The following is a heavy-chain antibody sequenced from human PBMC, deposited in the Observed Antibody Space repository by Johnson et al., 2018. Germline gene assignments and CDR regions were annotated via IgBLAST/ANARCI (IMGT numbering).Heavy chain of an antibody. J-gene: IGHJ6*02. CDR3: ARDRKIEAGHYYYYGMDV. CDR1: GGSINSYY. Sequence: QVQLQESGPGLVKPSETLSLTCTVSGGSINSYYWSWIRQPPGKGLEWIGYMYYSGSTNYNPSLKSRVTISVDTSKNQFALKLSSVTAADTAVYYCARDRKIEAGHYYYYGMDVWGQGTTVTVSS. V-gene: IGHV4-59*01. D-gene: IGHD1-14*01. CDR2: MYYSGST.